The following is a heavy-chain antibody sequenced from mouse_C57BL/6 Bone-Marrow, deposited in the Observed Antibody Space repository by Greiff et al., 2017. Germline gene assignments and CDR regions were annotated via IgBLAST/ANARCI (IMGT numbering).Heavy chain of an antibody. D-gene: IGHD1-1*01. CDR3: TRPDYYGSSYGFAY. J-gene: IGHJ3*01. Sequence: VKLLESGAELVRPGASVTLSCKASGYTFTDYEMHWVKQTPVHGLEWIGAIDPETGGTAYNQKFKGKAILTADKSSSTAYMELRSLTSEDSAVYYCTRPDYYGSSYGFAYWGQGTLVTVSA. V-gene: IGHV1-15*01. CDR2: IDPETGGT. CDR1: GYTFTDYE.